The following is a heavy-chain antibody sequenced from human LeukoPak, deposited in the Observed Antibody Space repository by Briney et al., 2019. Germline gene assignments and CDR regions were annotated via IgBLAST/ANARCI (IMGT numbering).Heavy chain of an antibody. Sequence: SETLSLTCTVSGGSFSSGRYYWRWLRQPPGTGLEWIGYVYYSGSSNYNPSLKSRVTISVDTSKNQFSLKLSSVTAADTAVYYCARDGIYNWNYVPDAFDIWGQGTALTVSS. CDR3: ARDGIYNWNYVPDAFDI. CDR2: VYYSGSS. V-gene: IGHV4-61*01. J-gene: IGHJ3*02. D-gene: IGHD1-1*01. CDR1: GGSFSSGRYY.